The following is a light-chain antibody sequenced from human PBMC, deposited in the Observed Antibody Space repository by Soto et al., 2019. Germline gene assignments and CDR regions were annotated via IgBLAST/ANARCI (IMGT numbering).Light chain of an antibody. CDR1: QGITNY. J-gene: IGKJ5*01. Sequence: DIQMTQSPSSLFASVGDRVTITCQASQGITNYLNWYQQKPGKSPKLLIYGASNLETGVPSRFSGSGSGTDFTFTISSLQAEDIATYFCPQYDSVFTFGQVTRLEIK. V-gene: IGKV1-33*01. CDR3: PQYDSVFT. CDR2: GAS.